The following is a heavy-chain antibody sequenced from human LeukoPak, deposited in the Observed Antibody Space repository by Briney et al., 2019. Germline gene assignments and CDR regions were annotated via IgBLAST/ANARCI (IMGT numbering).Heavy chain of an antibody. Sequence: GASVKVSCKASGYTFTGYYMYWVRQAPGQGLEWMGWINPNSGGTNYAQKFQGRVTMTRDTSISTAYMELSRLRSDDTAVYYCARGKYDILTGYIPTFDYWGQGTLVTVSS. CDR3: ARGKYDILTGYIPTFDY. J-gene: IGHJ4*02. CDR1: GYTFTGYY. CDR2: INPNSGGT. V-gene: IGHV1-2*02. D-gene: IGHD3-9*01.